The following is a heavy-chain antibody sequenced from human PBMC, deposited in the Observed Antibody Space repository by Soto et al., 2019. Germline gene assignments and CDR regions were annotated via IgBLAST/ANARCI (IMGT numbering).Heavy chain of an antibody. CDR2: ISYSGTT. V-gene: IGHV4-59*01. Sequence: PSETLSLTCTVSADSISSYYWTWIRQPPGKGLEWIGYISYSGTTNYNPSLKSRVTISVDTSKNQFSLKLSSVTAADTAVYYCARAPRGNYGYPSYFDYWGQGTLVTVSS. D-gene: IGHD3-10*01. CDR1: ADSISSYY. CDR3: ARAPRGNYGYPSYFDY. J-gene: IGHJ4*02.